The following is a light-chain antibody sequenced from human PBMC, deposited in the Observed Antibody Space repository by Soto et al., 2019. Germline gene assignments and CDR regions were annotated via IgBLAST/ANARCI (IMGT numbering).Light chain of an antibody. V-gene: IGKV3-15*01. CDR3: QQYTNWHWT. CDR1: QSVAGN. CDR2: DAS. J-gene: IGKJ1*01. Sequence: EIVMTQSPATLSVSPGERATLSCRASQSVAGNFAWYQQKPGQAPRLLIYDASTRATGIPARFSGSGSGTEFTVTISSVQSEDFAVYYCQQYTNWHWTFGQGTKVEIK.